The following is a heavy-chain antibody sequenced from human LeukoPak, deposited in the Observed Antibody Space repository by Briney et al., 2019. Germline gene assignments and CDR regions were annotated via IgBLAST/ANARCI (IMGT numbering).Heavy chain of an antibody. CDR2: IKFDGSEI. V-gene: IGHV3-7*04. CDR1: GFSLGDYW. CDR3: TWDLNHVCSG. Sequence: GGSLTLSCAASGFSLGDYWMTWVRQAPGKGLECVGNIKFDGSEIYYRDSVRGRFTISRENAKNSLYLKINSLRVAHTCVYYCTWDLNHVCSGWGQGTLVTVS. J-gene: IGHJ4*02. D-gene: IGHD2-15*01.